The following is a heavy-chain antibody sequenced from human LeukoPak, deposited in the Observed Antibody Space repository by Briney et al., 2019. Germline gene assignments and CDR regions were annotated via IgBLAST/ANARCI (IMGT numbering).Heavy chain of an antibody. CDR2: VYASGYS. V-gene: IGHV4-4*07. Sequence: SETLSLTCTVSGGSFSDYHWSWIRQPAGKRLEWIGRVYASGYSIYNPSLRSRVAISLDTYKKQLSLRLSSVTAADTAVYYCTRDGLYSNGYSYFDYWGQGTLVTVSP. J-gene: IGHJ4*02. D-gene: IGHD3-22*01. CDR3: TRDGLYSNGYSYFDY. CDR1: GGSFSDYH.